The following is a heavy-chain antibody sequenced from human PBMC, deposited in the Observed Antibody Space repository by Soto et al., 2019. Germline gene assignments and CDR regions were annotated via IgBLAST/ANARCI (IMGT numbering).Heavy chain of an antibody. J-gene: IGHJ6*02. D-gene: IGHD5-18*01. CDR3: ARDQGYSYGESSSSDGMDV. CDR1: GYTFTGYY. Sequence: QVQLVQSGAEVKKPGASVKVSCKASGYTFTGYYMHWVRQAPGQGLEWMGWINPNSGGTNYAQKFQGWVTMTRDTXXSXASXELSRLRSDDTAVYYCARDQGYSYGESSSSDGMDVWGQGTTVTVSS. V-gene: IGHV1-2*04. CDR2: INPNSGGT.